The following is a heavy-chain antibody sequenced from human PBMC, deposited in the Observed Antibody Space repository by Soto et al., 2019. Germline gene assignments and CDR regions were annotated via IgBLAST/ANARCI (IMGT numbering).Heavy chain of an antibody. CDR1: GFSLSTSGGG. CDR2: MYWNDDK. CDR3: AHRLMAAPVFDY. D-gene: IGHD6-13*01. J-gene: IGHJ4*02. V-gene: IGHV2-5*01. Sequence: TLVNPTQTLTLTCTFSGFSLSTSGGGVGWIRQPPGKALEWLVLMYWNDDKRYSPSLKSRVTITKDTSKNQVVLTMTNMDPVDTATYYCAHRLMAAPVFDYWGQGTLVTVS.